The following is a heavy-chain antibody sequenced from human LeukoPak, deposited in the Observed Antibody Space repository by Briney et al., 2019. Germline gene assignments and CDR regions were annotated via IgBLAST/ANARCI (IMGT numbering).Heavy chain of an antibody. J-gene: IGHJ6*03. Sequence: GGSLRLSCAASGFNFNTYAMKWVRQAPGKGLEWLAVVLFDGSDQYYADSVQGRFTISRDNSQNTLYLQMDSLRAEDTAVYYCARLFIDYTTPIYYYYYMDVWGKGTTVTVSS. CDR1: GFNFNTYA. V-gene: IGHV3-30*04. CDR2: VLFDGSDQ. D-gene: IGHD4-11*01. CDR3: ARLFIDYTTPIYYYYYMDV.